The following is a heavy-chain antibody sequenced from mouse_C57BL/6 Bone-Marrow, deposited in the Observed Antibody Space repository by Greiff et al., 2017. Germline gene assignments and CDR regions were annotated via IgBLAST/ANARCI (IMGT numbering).Heavy chain of an antibody. Sequence: EVQLVESGGGLVKPGGSLKLSCAASGFTFSSYAMSWVRQTPEKRLEWVATISDGGSYTYYPDNVKGRFTISRDNAKNNLYLQMSHLKSEDTAMYYCAKIYYGFYYYAMDYWGQGTSVTVSS. D-gene: IGHD2-2*01. CDR3: AKIYYGFYYYAMDY. J-gene: IGHJ4*01. CDR1: GFTFSSYA. CDR2: ISDGGSYT. V-gene: IGHV5-4*01.